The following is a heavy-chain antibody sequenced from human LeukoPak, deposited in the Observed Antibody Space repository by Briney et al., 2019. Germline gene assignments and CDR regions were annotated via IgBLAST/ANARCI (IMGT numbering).Heavy chain of an antibody. J-gene: IGHJ4*02. CDR1: GGSFSGYY. CDR3: ARVFMGIDY. V-gene: IGHV4-34*01. CDR2: INHSGST. Sequence: SETLSLTCAVYGGSFSGYYWSWIRQPPGKGLEWIGEINHSGSTNYNPSLKSRVTISVDTSKNQFSPKLSSVTAADTAVYYCARVFMGIDYWGQGTLVTVSS. D-gene: IGHD7-27*01.